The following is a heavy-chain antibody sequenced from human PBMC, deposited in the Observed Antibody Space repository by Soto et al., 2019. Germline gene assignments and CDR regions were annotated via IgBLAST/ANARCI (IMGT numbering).Heavy chain of an antibody. CDR3: TTDPFDSGEDV. Sequence: GGSLRLSCAASGFTFSNVWMNWVRQAPGQGLEWVGRIKSKTDGGREDYGAPVKGRFTISKDDSKNTLFLQMNSLKAEDTAVYYCTTDPFDSGEDVWGKGTTVTVSS. D-gene: IGHD3-3*01. CDR2: IKSKTDGGRE. CDR1: GFTFSNVW. J-gene: IGHJ6*04. V-gene: IGHV3-15*05.